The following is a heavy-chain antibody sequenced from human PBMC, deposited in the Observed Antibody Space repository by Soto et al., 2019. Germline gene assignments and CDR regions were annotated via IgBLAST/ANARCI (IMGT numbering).Heavy chain of an antibody. J-gene: IGHJ6*02. CDR3: AGGDYYHSSGYYFYYYTMDV. Sequence: SGTLPLTGVLYNGSFRGYYRGWIRQPPGKGLEWIGNVYYGGSTYYNPSLKSRVTISVETSKSQFSLKLSSVTAADTAVYYCAGGDYYHSSGYYFYYYTMDVWGQGTTVTFSS. CDR2: VYYGGST. V-gene: IGHV4-34*01. CDR1: NGSFRGYY. D-gene: IGHD3-22*01.